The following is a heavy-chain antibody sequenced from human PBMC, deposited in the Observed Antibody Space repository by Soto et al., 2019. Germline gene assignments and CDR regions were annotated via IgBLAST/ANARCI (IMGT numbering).Heavy chain of an antibody. CDR1: GGSFSGYY. CDR2: INHSGST. Sequence: LSLTCAVYGGSFSGYYWSWIRQPPGKGLEWIGEINHSGSTNYNPSLKSRVTISVDTSKNQFSLKLSSVTAADTAVYYCARGVRYYDSSGYYYDYWGQGTLVTVSS. D-gene: IGHD3-22*01. J-gene: IGHJ4*02. V-gene: IGHV4-34*01. CDR3: ARGVRYYDSSGYYYDY.